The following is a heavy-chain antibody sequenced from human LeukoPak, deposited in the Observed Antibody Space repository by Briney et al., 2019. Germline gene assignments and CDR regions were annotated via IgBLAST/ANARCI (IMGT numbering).Heavy chain of an antibody. J-gene: IGHJ4*02. CDR2: IKQDGSEK. V-gene: IGHV3-7*01. D-gene: IGHD1-26*01. Sequence: GGSLRLSCAASGFTFSSYWMSWVRQAPGKGLEWVANIKQDGSEKYYVDSVKGRFTISRDNAKNSLYLQMNSLRAEDTAVYYCARDMKWELREWDYWGQGTLVTVSS. CDR3: ARDMKWELREWDY. CDR1: GFTFSSYW.